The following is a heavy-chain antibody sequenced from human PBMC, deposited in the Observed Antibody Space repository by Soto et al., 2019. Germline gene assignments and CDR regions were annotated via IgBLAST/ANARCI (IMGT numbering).Heavy chain of an antibody. D-gene: IGHD6-19*01. Sequence: SETLSLTCTVSGGSISGYYWSWLRQPPGKGLEWIGNIYSIGSTNYNPSLGSRVTMSIDTSQEQFSLKLSSVTAADTAVYYCADMRGQWLPRDWGQGILVTVSS. V-gene: IGHV4-4*08. CDR3: ADMRGQWLPRD. CDR2: IYSIGST. J-gene: IGHJ4*02. CDR1: GGSISGYY.